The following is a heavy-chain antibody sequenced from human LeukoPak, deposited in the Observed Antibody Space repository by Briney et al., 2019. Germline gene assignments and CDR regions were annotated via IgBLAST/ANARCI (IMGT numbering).Heavy chain of an antibody. Sequence: PGRSLRLSCAASGFTFSSYAMHWVRQAPGKGLEWVAVISYDGSNKYYADSVKGRFTISRDNSKNTLYLQMNSLRAEDTAVYYCARGLGIAHSDPWGQGTLVTVSS. J-gene: IGHJ5*02. CDR2: ISYDGSNK. D-gene: IGHD6-13*01. CDR3: ARGLGIAHSDP. V-gene: IGHV3-30*04. CDR1: GFTFSSYA.